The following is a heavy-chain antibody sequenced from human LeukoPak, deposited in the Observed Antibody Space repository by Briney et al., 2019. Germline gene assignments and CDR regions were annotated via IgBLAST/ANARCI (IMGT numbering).Heavy chain of an antibody. CDR3: AREYDDSSGYYCH. J-gene: IGHJ4*02. V-gene: IGHV4-39*07. Sequence: SETLSLTCTVSGGSISSSSYYWGWIRQPPGTGLEWIGSIYYSGSTYYNPSLKSRVTISVDTSKNQFSLKLSSVTAADTAVYYCAREYDDSSGYYCHWGQGTLVTVSS. CDR1: GGSISSSSYY. CDR2: IYYSGST. D-gene: IGHD3-22*01.